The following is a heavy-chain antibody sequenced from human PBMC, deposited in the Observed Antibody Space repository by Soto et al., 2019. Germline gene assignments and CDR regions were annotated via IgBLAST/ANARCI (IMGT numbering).Heavy chain of an antibody. CDR1: GGTFGIYA. V-gene: IGHV1-8*01. Sequence: ASXKVSCKTSGGTFGIYAISWVRQATGQCLEWMGWMNPNSGNTGYAQKFQGRVTMTRNTSISTAYMELSSLRSEDTAVYYCARGPDWFDPWGQGTLVTVSS. CDR3: ARGPDWFDP. CDR2: MNPNSGNT. J-gene: IGHJ5*02.